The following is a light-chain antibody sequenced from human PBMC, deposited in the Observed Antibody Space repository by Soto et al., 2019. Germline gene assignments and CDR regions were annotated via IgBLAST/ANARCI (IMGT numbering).Light chain of an antibody. CDR2: EVS. Sequence: QSVLTQPPSASRSPGQSVTISCTGTSSDVGGYNYVSWYQQHAGKAPKLMIYEVSKRPSGVPDRFSGSKSGNTASLTVSGLQVEDEADYYCSSFEASNNLLFGGGTKLTVL. J-gene: IGLJ2*01. CDR1: SSDVGGYNY. V-gene: IGLV2-8*02. CDR3: SSFEASNNLL.